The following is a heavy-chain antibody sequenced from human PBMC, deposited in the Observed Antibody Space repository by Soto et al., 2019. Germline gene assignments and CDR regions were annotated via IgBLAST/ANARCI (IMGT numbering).Heavy chain of an antibody. CDR3: ARVHTKVTPLRYYFDY. J-gene: IGHJ4*02. CDR1: GYTFTSYG. V-gene: IGHV1-18*01. Sequence: GASVKVSCKASGYTFTSYGISWVRQAPGQGLEWMGWISAYNGNTNYAQKLQGRVTMTTDTSTSTAYMELRSLRSDDTAVYYCARVHTKVTPLRYYFDYWGQGNLVTVSS. CDR2: ISAYNGNT. D-gene: IGHD4-17*01.